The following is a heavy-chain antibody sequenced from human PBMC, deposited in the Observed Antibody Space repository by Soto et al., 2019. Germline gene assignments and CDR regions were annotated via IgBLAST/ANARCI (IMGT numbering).Heavy chain of an antibody. Sequence: PSETLSLTCTVSGGSINSGVHYWNWIRQSPGKGLEWIGYVYYSGSTHYNPSLKSRVTISVDMSKNQFSLKLSSVTAADTAVYYCARDYTGMAYEHWGQGTLVTVS. D-gene: IGHD2-2*02. CDR3: ARDYTGMAYEH. J-gene: IGHJ1*01. CDR1: GGSINSGVHY. V-gene: IGHV4-61*08. CDR2: VYYSGST.